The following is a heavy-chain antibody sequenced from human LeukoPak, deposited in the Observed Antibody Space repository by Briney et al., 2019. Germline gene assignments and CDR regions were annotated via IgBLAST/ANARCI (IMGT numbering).Heavy chain of an antibody. CDR3: ARDKRHSYGRYFDH. D-gene: IGHD5-18*01. V-gene: IGHV4-59*01. J-gene: IGHJ4*02. CDR1: GDSISTYH. Sequence: SETVSLTCSVSGDSISTYHWNWIRKPPGRGLEWIGYMQSTGNSKYNPSLRSRVTMFVDTSKNQVALILSSVTAADTAVYYCARDKRHSYGRYFDHWGQGALVTVSS. CDR2: MQSTGNS.